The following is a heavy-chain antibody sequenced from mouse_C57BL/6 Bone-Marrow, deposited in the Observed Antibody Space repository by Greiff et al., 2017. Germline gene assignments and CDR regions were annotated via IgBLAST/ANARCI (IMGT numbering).Heavy chain of an antibody. CDR3: ARWNGYFPWFAY. J-gene: IGHJ3*01. CDR1: GYTFTSYW. V-gene: IGHV1-64*01. CDR2: IHPNSGST. Sequence: VQLQQSGAELVKPGASVKLSCKASGYTFTSYWMHWVKQRPGQGLEWIGMIHPNSGSTNYNEKFKGKATLTVDKSSSTAYMQLSSLTSEDSAVYYCARWNGYFPWFAYWGQGTLVTVSA. D-gene: IGHD2-3*01.